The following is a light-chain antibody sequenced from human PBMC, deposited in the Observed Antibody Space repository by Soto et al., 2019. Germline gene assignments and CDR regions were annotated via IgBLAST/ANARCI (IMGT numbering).Light chain of an antibody. J-gene: IGLJ2*01. V-gene: IGLV2-11*01. CDR3: CSYAGSNTLV. Sequence: QTVVTQPRSVSGSPGQSVAISCTGTTSDVGDYNYVSWYQQHPGKAPKLMIYDVSERPSGVPDRFSGSKSGNTASLTISGLQAEDEADYHCCSYAGSNTLVFGGGTKVTVL. CDR2: DVS. CDR1: TSDVGDYNY.